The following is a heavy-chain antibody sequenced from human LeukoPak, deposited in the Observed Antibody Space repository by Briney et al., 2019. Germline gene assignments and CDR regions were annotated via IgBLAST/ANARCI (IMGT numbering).Heavy chain of an antibody. D-gene: IGHD6-19*01. Sequence: GASVKVSCKASGGTFSSYAISWVRQAPGQGLEWMGWINPNSGGTNYAQKFQGRVTMTRDTSISTAYMELSRLRSDDTAVYYCASDITSSGWYVLDYWGQGTLVTVSS. V-gene: IGHV1-2*02. CDR3: ASDITSSGWYVLDY. CDR2: INPNSGGT. J-gene: IGHJ4*02. CDR1: GGTFSSYA.